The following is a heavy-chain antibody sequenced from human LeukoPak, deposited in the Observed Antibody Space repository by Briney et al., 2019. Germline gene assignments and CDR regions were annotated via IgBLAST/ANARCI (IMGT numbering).Heavy chain of an antibody. CDR3: AKGAYDYIEIGYFDS. Sequence: GGSLRLSCAASGFTSTDYAMNWVRQAPGKWLEWVSVLIGSSGSTDYADSEKGRFTISRDTSKKTLFLQMNSLRADDTAIYYCAKGAYDYIEIGYFDSWVREPWSPSPQ. V-gene: IGHV3-23*01. CDR1: GFTSTDYA. J-gene: IGHJ4*02. D-gene: IGHD5-12*01. CDR2: LIGSSGST.